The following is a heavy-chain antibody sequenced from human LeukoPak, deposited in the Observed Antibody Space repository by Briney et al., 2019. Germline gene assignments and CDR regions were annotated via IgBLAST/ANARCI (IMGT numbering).Heavy chain of an antibody. CDR1: GFTFSSYA. Sequence: PGGSLRLSCAASGFTFSSYAMSWVRQAPGKGLEWVSAISGSGGSTYYADSVKGRFTISRDNSKNTLYLQMNSLIAEDTAVYYCAKSFHSSSWSPFDYWGQGTLVTVSS. CDR2: ISGSGGST. D-gene: IGHD6-13*01. J-gene: IGHJ4*02. CDR3: AKSFHSSSWSPFDY. V-gene: IGHV3-23*01.